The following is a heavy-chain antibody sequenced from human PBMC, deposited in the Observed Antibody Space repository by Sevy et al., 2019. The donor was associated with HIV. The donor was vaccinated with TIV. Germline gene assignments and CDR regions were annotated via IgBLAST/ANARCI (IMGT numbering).Heavy chain of an antibody. Sequence: ASVKVSCKASGYTFTSYDINWVRQATGQGLEWMGWMNPNSGNTGYAQKFQGRVTITGNTSISTAYMELSSLRSEDTAVYYCARVGDGSSWYWDAFDIWGQGTMVTVSS. J-gene: IGHJ3*02. CDR2: MNPNSGNT. D-gene: IGHD6-13*01. CDR3: ARVGDGSSWYWDAFDI. V-gene: IGHV1-8*03. CDR1: GYTFTSYD.